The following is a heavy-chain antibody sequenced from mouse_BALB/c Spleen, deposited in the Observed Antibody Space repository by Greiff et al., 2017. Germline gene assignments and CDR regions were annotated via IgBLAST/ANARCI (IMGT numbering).Heavy chain of an antibody. CDR1: GYTFTSYY. CDR3: TAMITTGDVDY. Sequence: QVQLQQPGAELVKPGASVKLSCKASGYTFTSYYMYWVKQRPGQGLEWIGGINPSNGGTNFNEKFKSKATLTVDKSSSTAYMQLSSLTSEDSAVYYWTAMITTGDVDYWGQGTTLTVSS. J-gene: IGHJ2*01. CDR2: INPSNGGT. V-gene: IGHV1S81*02. D-gene: IGHD2-4*01.